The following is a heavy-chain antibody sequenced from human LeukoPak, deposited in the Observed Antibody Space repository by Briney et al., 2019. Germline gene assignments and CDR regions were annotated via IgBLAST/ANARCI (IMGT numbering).Heavy chain of an antibody. J-gene: IGHJ6*02. D-gene: IGHD6-13*01. CDR2: IKSDGSST. Sequence: GGALRLSCAAPWITFSSHWMHWGRQTPGEGAGLGSRIKSDGSSTSYADSVKGRFTISRDNAKNTLYLQMNSLRAEDTAVYYCARDGTRQASSSWYYYYGMDVWGQGTTVTVSS. V-gene: IGHV3-74*01. CDR3: ARDGTRQASSSWYYYYGMDV. CDR1: WITFSSHW.